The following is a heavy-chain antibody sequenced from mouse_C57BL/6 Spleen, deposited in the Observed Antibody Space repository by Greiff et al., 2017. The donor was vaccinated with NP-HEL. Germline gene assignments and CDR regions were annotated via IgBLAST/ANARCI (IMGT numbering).Heavy chain of an antibody. J-gene: IGHJ1*03. V-gene: IGHV1-55*01. CDR2: IYPGSGST. Sequence: QVQLQQPGAELVKPGASVKMSCKASGYTFTSYWITWVKQRPGQGLEWIGDIYPGSGSTNYNEKFKSKATLTVDTSSSTAYMQLSSLTSEDSAVYYCARYGSQGGYFEGWGTGTTVTVAS. CDR1: GYTFTSYW. CDR3: ARYGSQGGYFEG. D-gene: IGHD1-1*01.